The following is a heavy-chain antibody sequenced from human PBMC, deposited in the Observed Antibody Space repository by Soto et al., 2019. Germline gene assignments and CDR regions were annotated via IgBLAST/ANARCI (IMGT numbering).Heavy chain of an antibody. Sequence: QVQLVQSGAEVKKPGASVKVSCKTSGYIFHNYGISWVRQAPGQGLEWMGWISDYNGNTKYAQKFQGRVTMATDTSTRTAYMEPRSLRSDDTAVYYCAREGYYSGSESYSPPRYYGMAVWCQGTTVTVSS. V-gene: IGHV1-18*01. D-gene: IGHD3-10*01. CDR2: ISDYNGNT. CDR3: AREGYYSGSESYSPPRYYGMAV. CDR1: GYIFHNYG. J-gene: IGHJ6*02.